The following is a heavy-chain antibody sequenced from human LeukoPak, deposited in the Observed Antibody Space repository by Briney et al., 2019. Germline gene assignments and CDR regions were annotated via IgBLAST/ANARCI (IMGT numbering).Heavy chain of an antibody. D-gene: IGHD2/OR15-2a*01. J-gene: IGHJ4*02. CDR1: GFTFSSYA. V-gene: IGHV3-23*01. CDR3: AKERSFGTWLGDY. Sequence: PGGSLRLPCAASGFTFSSYAMTWVRQAPGKGLEWVSAISGSDAGTYYADSVKGRFTISRDNSKNTLYLQMNSLRAEDTAIYYCAKERSFGTWLGDYWGQGTLVTVSS. CDR2: ISGSDAGT.